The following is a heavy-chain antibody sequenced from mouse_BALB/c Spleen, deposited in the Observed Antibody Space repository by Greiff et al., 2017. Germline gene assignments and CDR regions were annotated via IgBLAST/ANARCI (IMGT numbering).Heavy chain of an antibody. J-gene: IGHJ3*01. D-gene: IGHD2-4*01. Sequence: EVQGVESGGGLVQPGGSLKLSCAASGFTFSSYGMSWVRQTPDKRLELVATINSNGGSTYYPDSVKGRFTISRDNAKNTLYLQMSSLKSEDTAMYYCARDRTMITTAYWGQGTLVTVSA. V-gene: IGHV5-6-3*01. CDR2: INSNGGST. CDR3: ARDRTMITTAY. CDR1: GFTFSSYG.